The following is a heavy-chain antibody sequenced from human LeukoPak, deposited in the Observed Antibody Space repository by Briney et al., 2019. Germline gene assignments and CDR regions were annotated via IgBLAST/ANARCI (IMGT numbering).Heavy chain of an antibody. CDR3: ARDRSSGNFDY. J-gene: IGHJ4*02. V-gene: IGHV1-18*01. D-gene: IGHD6-6*01. CDR2: ISAYDGNT. CDR1: GYTFTSYG. Sequence: ASVKVSCKASGYTFTSYGISWVRQAPGQGLEWVGWISAYDGNTNYAQKAQGRVTMTTDTSTNTAYMELRRLRSDATAVYYCARDRSSGNFDYWGQGTLGSVSS.